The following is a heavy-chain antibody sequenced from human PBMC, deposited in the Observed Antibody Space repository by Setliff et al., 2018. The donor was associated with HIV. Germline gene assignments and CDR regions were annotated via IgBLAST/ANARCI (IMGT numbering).Heavy chain of an antibody. CDR1: GYSISSGYY. Sequence: SETLSLTCAVSGYSISSGYYWGWIRQPPGEGLEWIGTIYHSGSTYYNPSLKSRVTISLDTSKNQFSLNLTSVTAADTAVYYCARRVGATPFDFWGQGTLVTVSS. CDR3: ARRVGATPFDF. V-gene: IGHV4-38-2*01. D-gene: IGHD1-26*01. J-gene: IGHJ4*02. CDR2: IYHSGST.